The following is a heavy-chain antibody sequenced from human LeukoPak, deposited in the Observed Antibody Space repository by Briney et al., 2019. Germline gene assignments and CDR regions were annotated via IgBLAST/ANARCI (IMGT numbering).Heavy chain of an antibody. CDR2: INPNSGGT. V-gene: IGHV1-2*02. CDR3: ARVRGITMIVVVTDAFDI. CDR1: GYTFTSYG. J-gene: IGHJ3*02. Sequence: ASVKVSCKASGYTFTSYGISWVRQAPGQGLEWMGWINPNSGGTNYAQKFQGRVTMTRDTSISTAYMELSRLRSDDTAVYYCARVRGITMIVVVTDAFDIWGQGTMVTVSS. D-gene: IGHD3-22*01.